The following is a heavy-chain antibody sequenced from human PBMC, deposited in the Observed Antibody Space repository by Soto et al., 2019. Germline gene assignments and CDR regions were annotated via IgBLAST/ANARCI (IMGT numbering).Heavy chain of an antibody. D-gene: IGHD4-4*01. CDR3: ARGITLTRDLLDY. CDR2: ISYDGSNK. J-gene: IGHJ4*02. CDR1: GFTFSNYA. V-gene: IGHV3-30-3*01. Sequence: QVQLVESGGGVVQPGRSLRLSCAASGFTFSNYAMHWVRQAPGEGLEGVAFISYDGSNKYYADSVKGRFTISRDNSKNTLYLQMNSLRADDTAVYYCARGITLTRDLLDYWGQGPLVTVSS.